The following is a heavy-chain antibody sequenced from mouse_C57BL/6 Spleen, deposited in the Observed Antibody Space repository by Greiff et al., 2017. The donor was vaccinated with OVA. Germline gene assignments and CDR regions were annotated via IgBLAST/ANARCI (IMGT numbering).Heavy chain of an antibody. Sequence: QVQLKESGAELVKPGASVKLSCKASGYTFTSYWMHWVKQRPGQGLEWIGMIHPNSGSTNYNEKFKSKATLTVDKSSSTAYMQLSSLTSEDSAVYYCARGLPPDGYYAMDYWGQGTSVTVSS. CDR2: IHPNSGST. D-gene: IGHD2-3*01. CDR3: ARGLPPDGYYAMDY. V-gene: IGHV1-64*01. J-gene: IGHJ4*01. CDR1: GYTFTSYW.